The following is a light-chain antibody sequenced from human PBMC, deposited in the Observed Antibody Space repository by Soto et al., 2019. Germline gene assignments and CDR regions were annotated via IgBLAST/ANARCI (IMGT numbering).Light chain of an antibody. V-gene: IGKV3-20*01. CDR2: GAS. CDR1: QTISIIY. J-gene: IGKJ1*01. CDR3: QQYGDSSWT. Sequence: IVLTQSPGTLSLSPGERATLSCTASQTISIIYLAWYHQKPGKAPRLLIYGASSRATGIPDNFSGSGSGTNFTLTFSRLETEDLAVYYCQQYGDSSWTFGQGTKVDI.